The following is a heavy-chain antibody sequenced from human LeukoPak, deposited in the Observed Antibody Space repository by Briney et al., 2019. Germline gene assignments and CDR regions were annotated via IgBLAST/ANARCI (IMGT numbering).Heavy chain of an antibody. CDR1: GGSISSGGYY. V-gene: IGHV4-31*03. CDR2: IYYSGST. CDR3: ARGNGVLYYYDSSGYWDY. D-gene: IGHD3-22*01. Sequence: SETLSLTCTVSGGSISSGGYYWSWSRQHPGKGLEWIGYIYYSGSTYYNPSLKSRVTISVDTSKNQFSLKLSSVTAADTAVYYCARGNGVLYYYDSSGYWDYWGQGTLVTVSS. J-gene: IGHJ4*02.